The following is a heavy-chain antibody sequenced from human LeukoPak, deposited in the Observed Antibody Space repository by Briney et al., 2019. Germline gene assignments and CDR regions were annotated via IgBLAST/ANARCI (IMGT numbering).Heavy chain of an antibody. CDR1: GGTFSSYA. Sequence: VASVKVSCKASGGTFSSYAISWVRQAPGQGLEWMGRIIPILGIANYAQKLQGRVTITADKSTSTAYMELSSLRSEDTAVYYCARVITMVRGGSPFDYWGQGTLVTVSS. J-gene: IGHJ4*02. CDR2: IIPILGIA. CDR3: ARVITMVRGGSPFDY. V-gene: IGHV1-69*04. D-gene: IGHD3-10*01.